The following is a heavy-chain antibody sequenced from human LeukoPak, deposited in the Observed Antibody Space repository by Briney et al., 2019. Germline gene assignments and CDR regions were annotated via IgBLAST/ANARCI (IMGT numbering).Heavy chain of an antibody. J-gene: IGHJ3*02. Sequence: GGSLRLSCAASGFTFDDYAMNWVRQAPGKGLEWVSSISSSSSYIYYADSVKGRFTISRDNAKNSLYLQMNSLRAEDTAVYYCAREIYCSGGSCSGFDAFDIWGQGTMVTVSS. V-gene: IGHV3-21*01. D-gene: IGHD2-15*01. CDR3: AREIYCSGGSCSGFDAFDI. CDR1: GFTFDDYA. CDR2: ISSSSSYI.